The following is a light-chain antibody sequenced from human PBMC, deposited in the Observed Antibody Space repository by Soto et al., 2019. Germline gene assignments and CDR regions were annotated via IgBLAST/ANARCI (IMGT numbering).Light chain of an antibody. CDR2: DAS. CDR3: RQTYSARTWT. V-gene: IGKV3-11*01. J-gene: IGKJ1*01. CDR1: QSVVTY. Sequence: DTVLTQSPGTLSLSLGDRATLSCSASQSVVTYLACYQQKPGKAPRLLIYDASNRATGVPDMFSGGLSGADFSLFISNLQPEDYSTYYCRQTYSARTWTFGQGTKVDIK.